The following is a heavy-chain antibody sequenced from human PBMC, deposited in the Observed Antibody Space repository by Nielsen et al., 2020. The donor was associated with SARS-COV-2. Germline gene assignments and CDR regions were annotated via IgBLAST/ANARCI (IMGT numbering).Heavy chain of an antibody. CDR3: ATIAVAGQSGDY. V-gene: IGHV3-21*04. CDR2: ISFSSRNI. J-gene: IGHJ4*02. CDR1: GFLFSRYS. D-gene: IGHD6-19*01. Sequence: GESLKISCAASGFLFSRYSMNWVRQAPGKGLEWVSSISFSSRNIYYADSVKGRFTISRDNAKNSLYLQMNSLRAEDTALYYCATIAVAGQSGDYWGQGTLVTVSS.